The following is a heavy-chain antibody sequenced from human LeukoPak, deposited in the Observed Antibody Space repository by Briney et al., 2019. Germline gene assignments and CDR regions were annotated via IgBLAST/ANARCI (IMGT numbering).Heavy chain of an antibody. J-gene: IGHJ4*02. Sequence: SQTLSLTCTVSGGSISSGDYYWSWLRQPPGKGLEWIGYIYYSGSTYYNPSLKSRVTISVDTSKHQFSLKLSSVTAADTAVYYCARGVYQLLYPDYWGQGTLVTVSS. CDR1: GGSISSGDYY. CDR2: IYYSGST. CDR3: ARGVYQLLYPDY. D-gene: IGHD2-2*02. V-gene: IGHV4-30-4*01.